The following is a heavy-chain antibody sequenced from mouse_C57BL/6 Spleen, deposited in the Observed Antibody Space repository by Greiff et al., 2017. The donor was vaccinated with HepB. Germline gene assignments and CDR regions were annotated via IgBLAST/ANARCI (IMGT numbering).Heavy chain of an antibody. CDR1: GFTFSSYA. D-gene: IGHD2-2*01. Sequence: EVQLVESGGGLVKPGGSLKLSCAASGFTFSSYAMSWVRQTPEKRLEWVATISDGGSYTYYPDNVKGRFTISRDNAKNNLYLQMSHLKSEDTAMYYCARDYGYDSYWGQGTLVTVSA. V-gene: IGHV5-4*01. CDR3: ARDYGYDSY. CDR2: ISDGGSYT. J-gene: IGHJ3*01.